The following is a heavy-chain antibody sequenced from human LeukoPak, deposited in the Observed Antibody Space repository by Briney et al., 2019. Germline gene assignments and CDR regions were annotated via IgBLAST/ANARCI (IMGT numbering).Heavy chain of an antibody. CDR3: AELGITMIGGV. CDR1: GFTFSSYA. Sequence: PGGSLRLSCAASGFTFSSYAMHWVRQAPGKGLEYVSAISSNGGSTYYANSVKGRFTISRDNSKNTLYLQMNSPRAEDTAVYYCAELGITMIGGVWGKGTTVTISS. V-gene: IGHV3-64*01. J-gene: IGHJ6*04. D-gene: IGHD3-10*02. CDR2: ISSNGGST.